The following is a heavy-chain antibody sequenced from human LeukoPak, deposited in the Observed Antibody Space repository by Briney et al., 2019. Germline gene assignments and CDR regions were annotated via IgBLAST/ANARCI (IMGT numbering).Heavy chain of an antibody. CDR2: ISAYNGHT. CDR1: GYTFTSYG. D-gene: IGHD3-10*01. CDR3: ARRPGGYYYYYMDV. Sequence: ASVKVSCKASGYTFTSYGISWVRQAPGQGLEWMGWISAYNGHTNYAQKVQGRVTMTTDTSTSTAYMGLRSLTSDDTAVYYCARRPGGYYYYYMDVWGKGTTVTVSS. V-gene: IGHV1-18*01. J-gene: IGHJ6*03.